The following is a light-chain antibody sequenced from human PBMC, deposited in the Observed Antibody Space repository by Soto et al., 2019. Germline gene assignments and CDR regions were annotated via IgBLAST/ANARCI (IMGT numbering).Light chain of an antibody. CDR2: DVN. CDR1: GSDVGGYHY. Sequence: QSALTQPRSVSGSPGQSVTLSCTGTGSDVGGYHYVSWYQHHPGKAPKIIIYDVNKRPSGVPDRFSGSKSGTSASLAISGLQSEDEADYYCAAWDDSLSGWVFGGGTKLTVL. CDR3: AAWDDSLSGWV. V-gene: IGLV2-11*01. J-gene: IGLJ3*02.